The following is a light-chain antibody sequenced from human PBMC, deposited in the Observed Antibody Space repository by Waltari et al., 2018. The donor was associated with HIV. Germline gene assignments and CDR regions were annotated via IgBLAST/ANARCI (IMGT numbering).Light chain of an antibody. CDR3: SSYRSSSTLEV. V-gene: IGLV2-14*01. Sequence: QSALTQPASVSGSPVQSITISCTGTSSDVGGYNYVSWYQQHPGKAPKLMIYGVSNRPSGVSNRFSGSKSGNTASLTISGLQAEDEADYYCSSYRSSSTLEVFGTGTKVTVL. CDR1: SSDVGGYNY. CDR2: GVS. J-gene: IGLJ1*01.